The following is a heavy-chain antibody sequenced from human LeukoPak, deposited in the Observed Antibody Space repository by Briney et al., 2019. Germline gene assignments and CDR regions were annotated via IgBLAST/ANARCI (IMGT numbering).Heavy chain of an antibody. J-gene: IGHJ6*02. CDR2: ISAYNGNT. V-gene: IGHV1-18*01. CDR1: GYTFTSYG. D-gene: IGHD5-12*01. Sequence: ASVKVSCKASGYTFTSYGISWVRQAPGQGLEWMGWISAYNGNTNYAQKLQGRVTMTTDTSTSTAYMELRSLRSDDTAVYYCAREGGLVATSPLYYYYGMDVWGQGTTVTVSS. CDR3: AREGGLVATSPLYYYYGMDV.